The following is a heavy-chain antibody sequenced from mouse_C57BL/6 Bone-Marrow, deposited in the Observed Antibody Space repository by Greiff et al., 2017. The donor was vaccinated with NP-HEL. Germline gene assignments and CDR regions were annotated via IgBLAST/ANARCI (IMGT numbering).Heavy chain of an antibody. CDR3: ARKRLGRRGYFDY. CDR2: IYPGDGDT. D-gene: IGHD2-12*01. J-gene: IGHJ2*01. Sequence: QVQLKESGPELVKPGASVKISCKASGYAFSSSWMNWVKQRPGKGLEWIGRIYPGDGDTNYNGKFKGKATLTADKSSSTAYMQLSSLTSEDSAVYFCARKRLGRRGYFDYWGQGTTLTVSS. CDR1: GYAFSSSW. V-gene: IGHV1-82*01.